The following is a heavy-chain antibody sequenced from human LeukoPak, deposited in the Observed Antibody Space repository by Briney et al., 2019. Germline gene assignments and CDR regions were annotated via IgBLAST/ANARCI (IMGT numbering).Heavy chain of an antibody. J-gene: IGHJ4*02. CDR2: ISAYNGNT. CDR1: GYTFSSYS. Sequence: GASVKVSCKASGYTFSSYSISWVRQAPGQGLEWMGWISAYNGNTIYAQKVKGRVTMTTDTSTSTAYMELRSLRSDETAVYFWARAYDSSAYRHPGFDYWGQGTLVTVSS. CDR3: ARAYDSSAYRHPGFDY. V-gene: IGHV1-18*01. D-gene: IGHD3-22*01.